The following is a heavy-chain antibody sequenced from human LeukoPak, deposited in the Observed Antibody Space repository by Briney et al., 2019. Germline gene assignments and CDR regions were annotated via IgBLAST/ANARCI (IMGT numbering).Heavy chain of an antibody. CDR1: GGAFSSYA. V-gene: IGHV1-69*05. Sequence: ASVKVSCKASGGAFSSYAISWVRQAPGQGLEWMGRIIPIFGTANYAQKSQGRVTITTDESTSTAYMELSSLRSEDTAVYYCASRERSGSYQRYAFDIWGQGTMVTVSS. CDR2: IIPIFGTA. J-gene: IGHJ3*02. D-gene: IGHD1-26*01. CDR3: ASRERSGSYQRYAFDI.